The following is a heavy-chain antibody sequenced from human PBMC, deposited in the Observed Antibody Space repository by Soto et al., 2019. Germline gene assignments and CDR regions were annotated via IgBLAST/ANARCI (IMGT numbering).Heavy chain of an antibody. CDR3: TRDQKVATAHDAFDI. D-gene: IGHD2-15*01. CDR1: GFTFSSYS. V-gene: IGHV3-21*01. J-gene: IGHJ3*02. CDR2: ISSSGRYI. Sequence: PGGSLRLSCAASGFTFSSYSMNWVRQAPGKGLEWVSSISSSGRYIYDADSMKGRFTISRDNAKNSLYLQMNSLRAEDTAVYYCTRDQKVATAHDAFDIWGQGTMVTVSS.